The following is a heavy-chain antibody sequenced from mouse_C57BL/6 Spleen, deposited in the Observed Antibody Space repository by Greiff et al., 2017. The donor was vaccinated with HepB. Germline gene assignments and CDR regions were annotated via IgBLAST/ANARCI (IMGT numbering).Heavy chain of an antibody. D-gene: IGHD1-1*01. V-gene: IGHV5-16*01. Sequence: EVKLMESEGGLVQPGSSMKLSCTASGFTFSDYYMAWVRQVPEKGLEWVANINYDGSSTCYLDSLKSRFIISRDNAKNILYLQMSSLKSEDTATYYCARAYYGSSPFDYWGQGTTLTVSS. CDR2: INYDGSST. J-gene: IGHJ2*01. CDR3: ARAYYGSSPFDY. CDR1: GFTFSDYY.